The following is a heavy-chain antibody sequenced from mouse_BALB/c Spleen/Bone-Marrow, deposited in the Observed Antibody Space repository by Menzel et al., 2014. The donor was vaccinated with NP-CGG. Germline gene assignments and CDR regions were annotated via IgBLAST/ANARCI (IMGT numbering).Heavy chain of an antibody. Sequence: QVHVKQSGAELVRPGASVKLSCKASGYTFTSYWINWVKQRPGQGLEWIGNTYPSDSHTNYNQKFKDKATLTVDKSSSTAYMQLSSPTSEDSAVYYCTRAGATVPFDYWGQGTTLTVSS. D-gene: IGHD1-1*01. V-gene: IGHV1-69*02. CDR1: GYTFTSYW. CDR2: TYPSDSHT. J-gene: IGHJ2*01. CDR3: TRAGATVPFDY.